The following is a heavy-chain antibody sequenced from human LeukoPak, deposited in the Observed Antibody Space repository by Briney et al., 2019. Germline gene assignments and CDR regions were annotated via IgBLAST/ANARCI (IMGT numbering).Heavy chain of an antibody. Sequence: ASVKVSCKASGYTFTGYGISWVRQAPGQGLEWMGWISAYNGNTNYAQKLQGRVTMTTETSTSTAYMELRSLRSDDTAVYYCARDDRVGDGYNSRSFGFDYWGQGTLVTVSS. D-gene: IGHD5-24*01. J-gene: IGHJ4*02. V-gene: IGHV1-18*01. CDR1: GYTFTGYG. CDR3: ARDDRVGDGYNSRSFGFDY. CDR2: ISAYNGNT.